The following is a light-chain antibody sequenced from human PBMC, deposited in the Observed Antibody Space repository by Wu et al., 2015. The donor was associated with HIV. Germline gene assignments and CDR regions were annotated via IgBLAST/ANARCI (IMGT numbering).Light chain of an antibody. V-gene: IGKV3-20*01. CDR1: QSVSSTY. CDR2: GAS. J-gene: IGKJ1*01. CDR3: QQYGRT. Sequence: ETVLTQSPGTLSLSPGERATLSCRASQSVSSTYVAWYQQKPGQAPRLLIYGASSRATGIPDRFSGSGSGTDFTLTISRLEPEDFAVYYCQQYGRTFGQGTKVEI.